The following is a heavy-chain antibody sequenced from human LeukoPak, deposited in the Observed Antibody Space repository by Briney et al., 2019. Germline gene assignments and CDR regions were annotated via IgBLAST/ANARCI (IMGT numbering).Heavy chain of an antibody. Sequence: PGGSLRLSCAASGFTFSSYAMSWVRQAPGKGLEWVSVIYSGGSTYYADSVKGRFTISRDNSKNTLYLQMNSLRAEDTAVYYCARGYSYGSPFDYWGQGTLVTVSS. D-gene: IGHD5-18*01. V-gene: IGHV3-53*01. CDR2: IYSGGST. CDR3: ARGYSYGSPFDY. CDR1: GFTFSSYA. J-gene: IGHJ4*02.